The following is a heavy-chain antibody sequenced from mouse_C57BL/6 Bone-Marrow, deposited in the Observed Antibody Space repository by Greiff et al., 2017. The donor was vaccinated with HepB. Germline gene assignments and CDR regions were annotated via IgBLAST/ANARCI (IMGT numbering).Heavy chain of an antibody. CDR3: ARRITTVVATDWYFDV. CDR2: IYPGDGDT. J-gene: IGHJ1*03. V-gene: IGHV1-82*01. CDR1: GYAFSSSW. D-gene: IGHD1-1*01. Sequence: QVQLQQSGPELVKPGASVKISCKASGYAFSSSWMNWVKQRPGKGLEWIGRIYPGDGDTNYNGKFKGKATLTADKSSSTAYMQLSSLTSEDSAVYFCARRITTVVATDWYFDVWGTGTTVTVSS.